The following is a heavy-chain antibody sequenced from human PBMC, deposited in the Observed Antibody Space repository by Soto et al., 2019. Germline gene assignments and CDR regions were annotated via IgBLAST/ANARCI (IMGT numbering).Heavy chain of an antibody. CDR3: ARDIKDSSGSYSDY. D-gene: IGHD6-19*01. V-gene: IGHV4-59*01. Sequence: KPSETLSLTCTVSGGSISSYYWSWIRQPPGKGLEWIGYIYYSGSTNYNPSLKSRVTISVDTSKNQFSLKLSSVTAADTAVYYCARDIKDSSGSYSDYWGQGTLVTVSS. CDR2: IYYSGST. CDR1: GGSISSYY. J-gene: IGHJ4*02.